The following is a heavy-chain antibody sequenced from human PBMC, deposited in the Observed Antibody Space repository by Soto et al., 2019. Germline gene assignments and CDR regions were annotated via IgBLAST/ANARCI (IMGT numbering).Heavy chain of an antibody. CDR2: ISANSGDT. V-gene: IGHV1-18*01. CDR3: ARDFRDSCRGTSCIYFDY. Sequence: SWVRPAPGQGLEWVAWISANSGDTNSAQKFQDRVTLTTDTSTSTAYMDLRSLRSDDTAVYYCARDFRDSCRGTSCIYFDYWGQGTLVTVSS. J-gene: IGHJ4*02. D-gene: IGHD2-2*01.